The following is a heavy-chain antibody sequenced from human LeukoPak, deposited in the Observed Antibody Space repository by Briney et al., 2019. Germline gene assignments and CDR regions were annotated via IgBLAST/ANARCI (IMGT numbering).Heavy chain of an antibody. D-gene: IGHD2-21*02. J-gene: IGHJ5*02. V-gene: IGHV4-39*01. CDR1: GGSISSSSYY. Sequence: KPSETLSLTCTVSGGSISSSSYYWGWIRQPPGKGLEWIGSIYYSGSTYYNPSLKSRVTISVDTSKKQFSLKLSSVTAADTAVYYCARHGHHEAYCGGDCYSRWFDPWGQGTLVTVSS. CDR3: ARHGHHEAYCGGDCYSRWFDP. CDR2: IYYSGST.